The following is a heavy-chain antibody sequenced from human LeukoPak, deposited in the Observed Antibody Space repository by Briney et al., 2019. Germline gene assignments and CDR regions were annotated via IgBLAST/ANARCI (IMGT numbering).Heavy chain of an antibody. CDR3: TRGDCSSTSCPPTYYYYYYMDV. CDR1: GFTFSRYW. CDR2: IRSDGSST. J-gene: IGHJ6*03. V-gene: IGHV3-74*01. D-gene: IGHD2-2*01. Sequence: GGSLRLSCAASGFTFSRYWMYWVRQAPGKGLVWVSRIRSDGSSTNYADSVKGRFTISRDNAKNTLYLQMNSLRAEDTAVYYCTRGDCSSTSCPPTYYYYYYMDVWGKGTTVTVSS.